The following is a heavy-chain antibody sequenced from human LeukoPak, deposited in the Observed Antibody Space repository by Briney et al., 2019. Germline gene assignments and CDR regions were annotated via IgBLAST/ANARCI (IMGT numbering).Heavy chain of an antibody. J-gene: IGHJ4*01. Sequence: PGGSLRLSCAASGFTFSNYAMHWVRQAPGKGLEWVAVISYDGRNKYYADAVKGRFTISRDNSKNTLYLQMNSLRPEDTAVYYCARDPRIAAAGTPPYFDYWGQEPWSPSPQ. CDR1: GFTFSNYA. V-gene: IGHV3-30*04. CDR3: ARDPRIAAAGTPPYFDY. D-gene: IGHD6-13*01. CDR2: ISYDGRNK.